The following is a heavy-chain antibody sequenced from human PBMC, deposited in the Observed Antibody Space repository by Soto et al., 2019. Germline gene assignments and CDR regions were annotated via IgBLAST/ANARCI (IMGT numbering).Heavy chain of an antibody. V-gene: IGHV5-10-1*01. D-gene: IGHD2-15*01. CDR2: IDPSDSYT. CDR1: GYSFTSYW. Sequence: GESLKISCKGSGYSFTSYWISWVRQMPGKGLEWMGRIDPSDSYTNYSPSFQGHVTISADKSISTAYLQWSSLKASDTAMYYCVRHLRYCSGGSCYSVNWFDPWGQGTLVTVSS. J-gene: IGHJ5*02. CDR3: VRHLRYCSGGSCYSVNWFDP.